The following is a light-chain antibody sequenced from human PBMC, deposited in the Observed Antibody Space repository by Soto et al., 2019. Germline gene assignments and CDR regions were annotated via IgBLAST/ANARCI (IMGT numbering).Light chain of an antibody. V-gene: IGKV1-39*01. J-gene: IGKJ5*01. CDR2: AAS. CDR1: HSIDNY. CDR3: QHDDSTLAT. Sequence: TSLSASVGDRVTITCLASHSIDNYLSWYQQKPGKAPKLLIYAASNLQRGVSSRFSGSGSGTDFTLTITGLQLEDFTPYCSQHDDSTLATFAQGTRLEV.